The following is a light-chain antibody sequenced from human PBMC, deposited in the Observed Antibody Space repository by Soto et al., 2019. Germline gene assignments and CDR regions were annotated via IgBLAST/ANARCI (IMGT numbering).Light chain of an antibody. CDR1: QTISSW. V-gene: IGKV1-5*03. J-gene: IGKJ1*01. CDR3: QHYNSYSEA. Sequence: DIQMTQSPSTLSGSVGDRVTITCRASQTISSWLAWYHQKPWKAPKLLIYKASTLKSGVPSRFSGSGSGTEFTLTISSLQPDDFATYYCQHYNSYSEAFGQGTKVDIK. CDR2: KAS.